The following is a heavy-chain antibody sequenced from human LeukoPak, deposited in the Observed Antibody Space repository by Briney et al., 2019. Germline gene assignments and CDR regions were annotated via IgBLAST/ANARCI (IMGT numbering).Heavy chain of an antibody. D-gene: IGHD1-26*01. CDR2: ISYDGSNK. V-gene: IGHV3-30-3*01. CDR3: ARDLATSGSSGSYY. J-gene: IGHJ4*02. CDR1: GFTFSSYA. Sequence: GGSLRLSCAASGFTFSSYAMHWVRQAPGKGLEWVAVISYDGSNKYYADSVKGRFTISRDNSKNTLYLQMNSLRAEDTAVYYCARDLATSGSSGSYYWGQGTLVTVSS.